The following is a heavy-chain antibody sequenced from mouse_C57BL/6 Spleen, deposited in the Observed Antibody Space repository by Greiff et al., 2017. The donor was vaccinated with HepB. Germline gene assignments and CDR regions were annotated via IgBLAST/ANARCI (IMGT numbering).Heavy chain of an antibody. J-gene: IGHJ3*01. D-gene: IGHD2-2*01. CDR1: GFTFSSYG. V-gene: IGHV5-6*01. CDR2: ISSGGSYT. Sequence: EVQRVESGGDLVKPGGSLKLSCAASGFTFSSYGMSWVRQTPDKRLEWVATISSGGSYTYYPDSVKGRFTISRDNAKNTLYLQMSSLKSEDTAMYYCARRLADGYDAYWGQGTLVTVSA. CDR3: ARRLADGYDAY.